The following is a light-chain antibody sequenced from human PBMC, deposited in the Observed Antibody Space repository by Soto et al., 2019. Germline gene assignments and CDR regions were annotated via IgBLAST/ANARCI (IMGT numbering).Light chain of an antibody. Sequence: QSALTQPASVSGSPGQSITISCTGTSSDVGRYNYVSWYQQHPGKAPKLMIFDVSNRPSGVSNRFSGSKSGNTASLTISGLRAEDEADYYCSSYTGSRAPLVFGGGTKLTVL. CDR2: DVS. V-gene: IGLV2-14*01. CDR1: SSDVGRYNY. CDR3: SSYTGSRAPLV. J-gene: IGLJ2*01.